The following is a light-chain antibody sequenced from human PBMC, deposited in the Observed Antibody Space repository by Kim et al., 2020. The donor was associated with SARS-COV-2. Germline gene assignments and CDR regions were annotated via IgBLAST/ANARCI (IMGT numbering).Light chain of an antibody. CDR2: GAS. CDR1: QSVNNNY. CDR3: QQYGTSPLT. J-gene: IGKJ4*01. V-gene: IGKV3-20*01. Sequence: NLLTQSPGTLSLSPGDRAALSCRASQSVNNNYLAWYQQKPGQAPRLLIYGASRRATGIPDRFSGSASGTDFILTITRLEPEDFAMYYCQQYGTSPLTFGGGTKVDIK.